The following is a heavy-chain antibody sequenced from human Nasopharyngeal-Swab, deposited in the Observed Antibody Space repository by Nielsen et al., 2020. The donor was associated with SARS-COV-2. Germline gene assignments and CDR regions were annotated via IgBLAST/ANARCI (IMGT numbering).Heavy chain of an antibody. J-gene: IGHJ6*02. D-gene: IGHD1-1*01. CDR2: FNPSGRI. CDR1: GWASSGFY. V-gene: IGHV4-34*01. Sequence: SDPLSLTFAAYGWASSGFYWSWTRQPPGEGLERIGEFNPSGRIDYNPSLKSRVSMSVDTSKNQVFLNLRSVTAADTALYYCARGRRERAPRYYYYGMDVWGQGTTVTVS. CDR3: ARGRRERAPRYYYYGMDV.